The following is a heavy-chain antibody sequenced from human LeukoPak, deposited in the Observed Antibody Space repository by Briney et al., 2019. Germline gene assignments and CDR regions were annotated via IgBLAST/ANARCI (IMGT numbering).Heavy chain of an antibody. CDR1: GYNFTSYW. V-gene: IGHV5-51*01. CDR2: IYPGDSGT. J-gene: IGHJ6*03. D-gene: IGHD1-7*01. Sequence: GESLKISCKGSGYNFTSYWIGWVRQMPGKGLEWMGIIYPGDSGTRYSPSFQGQVTISADKSISTAYLQWSSLKASDTAMYYCSAKHSSRNYGYYYYYMDVWGKGTTVTISS. CDR3: SAKHSSRNYGYYYYYMDV.